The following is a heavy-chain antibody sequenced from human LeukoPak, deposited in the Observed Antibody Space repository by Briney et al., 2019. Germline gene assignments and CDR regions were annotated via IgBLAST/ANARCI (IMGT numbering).Heavy chain of an antibody. D-gene: IGHD4-23*01. J-gene: IGHJ4*02. CDR2: IKQDGSDK. Sequence: GGSLRLSCAASGFTFSNYWMSWVRQAPGKGLEWVGNIKQDGSDKYYIDSVKGRFTISRDNAKNSLYLQMNSLRAEDTAVYYCARKTVVGSYFDYWGQETPVTVSS. CDR3: ARKTVVGSYFDY. CDR1: GFTFSNYW. V-gene: IGHV3-7*03.